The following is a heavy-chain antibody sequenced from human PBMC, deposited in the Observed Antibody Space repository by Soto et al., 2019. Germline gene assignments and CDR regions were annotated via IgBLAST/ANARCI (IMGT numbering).Heavy chain of an antibody. D-gene: IGHD5-18*01. CDR1: GGSFSGYY. J-gene: IGHJ6*02. CDR2: INHSGST. CDR3: ARDAWIQIWLDKYYYDGMDV. V-gene: IGHV4-34*01. Sequence: PSETLSLTCAVYGGSFSGYYWSWIRQPPGKGLEWIGEINHSGSTNYNPSLKSRVTISVDTSKNQFSLKLSSVTAADTAVYYCARDAWIQIWLDKYYYDGMDVWGQGTTVTVSS.